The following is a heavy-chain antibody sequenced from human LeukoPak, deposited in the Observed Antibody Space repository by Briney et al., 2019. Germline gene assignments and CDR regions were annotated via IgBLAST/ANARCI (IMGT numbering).Heavy chain of an antibody. Sequence: SETLSLTCTVSGGSISSYYWSWIRQPPGKGQEWIGYIYYSGSTNYNPSLKGRVTISVDTSKNQFSLKLSSVTAADTAVYYCARQTGNFDYWGQGTLVTVSS. CDR3: ARQTGNFDY. CDR2: IYYSGST. D-gene: IGHD7-27*01. CDR1: GGSISSYY. V-gene: IGHV4-59*08. J-gene: IGHJ4*02.